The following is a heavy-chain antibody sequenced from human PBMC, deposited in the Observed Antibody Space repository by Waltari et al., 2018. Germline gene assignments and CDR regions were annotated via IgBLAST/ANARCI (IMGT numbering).Heavy chain of an antibody. Sequence: EVQLAESGGGLVQHGGSLRISCAASGFTVSNNYMSWVRQAPGKGLEWVPLIYSGGYTQYADSVKGRFTISRDNSKNTLYLQMNSLRVEDTAVYYCARNPRYDSPDWGQGTLVTVSS. V-gene: IGHV3-66*02. CDR2: IYSGGYT. CDR3: ARNPRYDSPD. D-gene: IGHD3-22*01. CDR1: GFTVSNNY. J-gene: IGHJ4*02.